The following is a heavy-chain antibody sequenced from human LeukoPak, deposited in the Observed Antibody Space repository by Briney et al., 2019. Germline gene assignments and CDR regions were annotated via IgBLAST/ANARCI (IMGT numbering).Heavy chain of an antibody. Sequence: PSETLSLTCAVYGGSFSGYYWSWIRQPPEKGLEWIGEINHVGATNYNPSLKSRVTISVDTSKNQFSLKLSSVTAADTAAYYCARAPQVGVTSARPPFDPWGQGTLVTVSS. CDR1: GGSFSGYY. D-gene: IGHD1-26*01. J-gene: IGHJ5*02. CDR2: INHVGAT. CDR3: ARAPQVGVTSARPPFDP. V-gene: IGHV4-34*01.